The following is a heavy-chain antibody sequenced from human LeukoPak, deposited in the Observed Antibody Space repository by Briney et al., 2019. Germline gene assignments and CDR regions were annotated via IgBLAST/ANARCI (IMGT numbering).Heavy chain of an antibody. Sequence: PGGSLRLPCAASGFTFSSYGMHWVRQAPGKGLEWVAVISYDGSNKYYADSVKGRFTISRDNSKNTLYLQMNSLRAEDTAVYYCAKDLGTYYYVPGGYWGQGTLVTVSS. V-gene: IGHV3-30*18. CDR2: ISYDGSNK. CDR3: AKDLGTYYYVPGGY. D-gene: IGHD3-10*02. J-gene: IGHJ4*02. CDR1: GFTFSSYG.